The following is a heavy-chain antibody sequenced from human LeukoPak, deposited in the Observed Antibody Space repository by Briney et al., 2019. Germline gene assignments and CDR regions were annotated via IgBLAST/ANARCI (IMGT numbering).Heavy chain of an antibody. D-gene: IGHD6-13*01. CDR2: FSATDGSA. CDR3: AKARVAAAGTGAFDV. CDR1: GITVSNYS. V-gene: IGHV3-23*01. J-gene: IGHJ3*01. Sequence: PGGSLRLSCAASGITVSNYSMTWVSQAPGKGLEWVSAFSATDGSAQYADSVRGRFSISRDNSKNSLYLQMNSLGDEDTAVYFCAKARVAAAGTGAFDVWGQGTMVTVSS.